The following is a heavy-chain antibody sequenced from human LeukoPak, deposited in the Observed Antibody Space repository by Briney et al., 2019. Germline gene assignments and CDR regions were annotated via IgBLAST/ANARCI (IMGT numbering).Heavy chain of an antibody. Sequence: GSLRLSCAASGFTFSSYWMSWVRQAPGKGQEWIGSIYYSGTTYYNPSLKSRVTISVDTSKKQFSLKLRSVTAADTAVYYCARHEWGITNAFDIWGQGTMVTVSS. CDR2: IYYSGTT. J-gene: IGHJ3*02. CDR1: GFTFSSYW. D-gene: IGHD1-14*01. CDR3: ARHEWGITNAFDI. V-gene: IGHV4-39*01.